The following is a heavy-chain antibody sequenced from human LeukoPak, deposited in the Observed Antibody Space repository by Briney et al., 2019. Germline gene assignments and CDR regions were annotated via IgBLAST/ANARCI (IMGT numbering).Heavy chain of an antibody. J-gene: IGHJ4*02. CDR1: GFTFSSYG. V-gene: IGHV3-30*03. CDR2: ISYDGSNK. Sequence: GRSLRLSCAASGFTFSSYGMHWVRQAPGKGLEWVAVISYDGSNKYYAGSVKGRFTISRDNSKNTLYLQMNSLRAEDTAVYYCASGSYYVRDDYWGQGTLVTVSS. CDR3: ASGSYYVRDDY. D-gene: IGHD1-26*01.